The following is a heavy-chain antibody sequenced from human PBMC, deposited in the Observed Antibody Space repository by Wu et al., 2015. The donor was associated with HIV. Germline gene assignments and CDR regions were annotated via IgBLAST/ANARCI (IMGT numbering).Heavy chain of an antibody. D-gene: IGHD3-10*01. V-gene: IGHV1-69*05. Sequence: QVQLVQSGAEVKKPGSSVRVSCKASGGIFSKYDINWVRQAPGQGLEWMGGTTPMFGTTNYAQKFQGRVRITSDVYTGTVYMELRSLRSEDTAIYYCARELEDPAIMVRAGFDPWGQGNPGPPSPQ. J-gene: IGHJ5*02. CDR1: GGIFSKYD. CDR3: ARELEDPAIMVRAGFDP. CDR2: TTPMFGTT.